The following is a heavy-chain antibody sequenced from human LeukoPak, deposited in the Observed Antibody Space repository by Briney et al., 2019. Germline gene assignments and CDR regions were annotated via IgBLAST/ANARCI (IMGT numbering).Heavy chain of an antibody. J-gene: IGHJ4*02. CDR1: GFTFSSYT. V-gene: IGHV3-21*01. Sequence: GGSLRLSCAASGFTFSSYTMNWVRHAPGRGLEWVSCISSSSDYIKYADSVKGRFTISRDNAKNSLYLQMNSLRAEDTAVYYCARLASRYFDWIFSDFDYWGQGTLVTVSS. CDR3: ARLASRYFDWIFSDFDY. CDR2: ISSSSDYI. D-gene: IGHD3-9*01.